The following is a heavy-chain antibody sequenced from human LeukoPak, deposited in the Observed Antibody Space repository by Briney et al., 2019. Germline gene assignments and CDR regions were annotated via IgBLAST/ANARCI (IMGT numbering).Heavy chain of an antibody. Sequence: SVKVSCKASGGTFSSYAISWVRQAPGQGLEWMGGIIPIFGTANYAQKFQGRVTITADESTSTAYMELSSLRSEDTAVYYCARDMWDGYTRYYFDYWGQGTLVTASS. V-gene: IGHV1-69*13. D-gene: IGHD5-24*01. J-gene: IGHJ4*02. CDR2: IIPIFGTA. CDR1: GGTFSSYA. CDR3: ARDMWDGYTRYYFDY.